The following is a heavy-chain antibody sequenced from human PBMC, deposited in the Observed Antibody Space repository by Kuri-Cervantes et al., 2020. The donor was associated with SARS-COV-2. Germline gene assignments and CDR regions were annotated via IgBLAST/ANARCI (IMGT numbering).Heavy chain of an antibody. CDR2: IYYSGST. CDR3: ASGSNYDFWSGYSTFDY. D-gene: IGHD3-3*01. Sequence: SETLSLTCAVSGYSISSSNWWGWIRQPPGKGLEWIGYIYYSGSTYYSPSLKSRVTMSVDTPKNQFSLKLSSVTAVDTAVYYCASGSNYDFWSGYSTFDYWGQGTLVTVSS. V-gene: IGHV4-28*01. CDR1: GYSISSSNW. J-gene: IGHJ4*02.